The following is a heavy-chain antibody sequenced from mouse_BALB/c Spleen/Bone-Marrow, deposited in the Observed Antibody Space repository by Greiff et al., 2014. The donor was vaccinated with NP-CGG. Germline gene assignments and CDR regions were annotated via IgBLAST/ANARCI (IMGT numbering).Heavy chain of an antibody. CDR2: FQPYKDDT. Sequence: EGRKKKKGKRKEGIGNFQPYKDDTKYNEKVKGKAKLTVEKSSSTVYLELSRLTSDDSAVYYCARNDGYYGFDYWGQGTTLTVSS. V-gene: IGHV1-47*01. J-gene: IGHJ2*01. CDR3: ARNDGYYGFDY. D-gene: IGHD2-3*01.